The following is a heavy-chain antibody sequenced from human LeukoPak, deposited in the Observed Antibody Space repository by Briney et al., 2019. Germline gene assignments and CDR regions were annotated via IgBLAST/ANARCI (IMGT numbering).Heavy chain of an antibody. CDR2: IYYSGST. V-gene: IGHV4-61*08. Sequence: PSETLSLTCTVSGGSISSGDYYWSWIRQPPGKGLEWIGYIYYSGSTNYNPSLKSRVTISVDTSKNQFSLKLSSVTAADTAVYYCATDSSGYYPYYFDYWGQGTLVTVSS. J-gene: IGHJ4*02. CDR3: ATDSSGYYPYYFDY. CDR1: GGSISSGDYY. D-gene: IGHD3-22*01.